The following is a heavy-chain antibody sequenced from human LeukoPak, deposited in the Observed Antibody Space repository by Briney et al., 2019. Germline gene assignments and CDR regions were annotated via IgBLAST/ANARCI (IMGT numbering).Heavy chain of an antibody. CDR2: INHSGST. CDR3: ARGLRYCSSTSCYGKYFQH. J-gene: IGHJ1*01. V-gene: IGHV4-34*01. Sequence: SETLSLTCTVSGGSISSYYWSWIRQPPGKGLDWIGEINHSGSTNYNPSLKSRVTISVDTSKNQFSLKLSSVTAADTAVYYCARGLRYCSSTSCYGKYFQHWGQGTLVTVSS. CDR1: GGSISSYY. D-gene: IGHD2-2*01.